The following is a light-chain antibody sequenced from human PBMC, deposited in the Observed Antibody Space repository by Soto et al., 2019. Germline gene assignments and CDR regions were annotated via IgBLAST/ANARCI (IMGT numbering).Light chain of an antibody. J-gene: IGKJ3*01. Sequence: DIQMTQSPYSLSAAVGDRVTIACRASQNINTYLNWYQQKPGKAPKLLIFDAASLQSGVPSRFSGGGSRTDFTLTITSLEPEDFATYYCHQRSNWIFAFGPGTKV. CDR1: QNINTY. CDR2: DAA. V-gene: IGKV1-39*01. CDR3: HQRSNWIFA.